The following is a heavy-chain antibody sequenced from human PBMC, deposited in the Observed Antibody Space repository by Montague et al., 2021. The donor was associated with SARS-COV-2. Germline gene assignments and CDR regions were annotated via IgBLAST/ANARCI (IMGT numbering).Heavy chain of an antibody. CDR1: GFTSGDYQ. CDR2: INQDETAK. V-gene: IGHV3-7*01. D-gene: IGHD3/OR15-3a*01. Sequence: SLRLSCAASGFTSGDYQITWVRQAPGKGLQWVANINQDETAKTYLDSLKGRFTISRDNAKNSLILQMNSLKDEDTAVYYCARSPRGSGTGWLDYWGQGTLVTVSS. J-gene: IGHJ4*02. CDR3: ARSPRGSGTGWLDY.